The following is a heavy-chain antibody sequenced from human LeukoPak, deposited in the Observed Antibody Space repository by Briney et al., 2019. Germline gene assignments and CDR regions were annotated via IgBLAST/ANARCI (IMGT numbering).Heavy chain of an antibody. CDR2: ISVSGGIA. D-gene: IGHD5-24*01. CDR1: GFTFSSYG. CDR3: VRWGLGKGEAFDI. J-gene: IGHJ3*02. Sequence: PGGSLRLSCAASGFTFSSYGITWVRQAPGKGLEWVSAISVSGGIAYYADSVKGRFTISRDNSNNTVYLQMNSLRAEDTAVYYCVRWGLGKGEAFDIWGQGTMVTVSS. V-gene: IGHV3-23*01.